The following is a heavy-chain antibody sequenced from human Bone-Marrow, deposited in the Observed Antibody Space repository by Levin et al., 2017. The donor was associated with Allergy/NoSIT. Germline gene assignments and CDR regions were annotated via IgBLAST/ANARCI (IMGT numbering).Heavy chain of an antibody. J-gene: IGHJ4*02. V-gene: IGHV5-10-1*01. D-gene: IGHD4-23*01. CDR2: IDPHDSYT. CDR1: GYSFTNYW. Sequence: GESLKISCKNSGYSFTNYWINWVRQVPGKGLEWVGNIDPHDSYTNYSPSFQGHVTVSADKSISTAYLQWNSLKASDTAIYYCVRRTGTYGGYFDFWGQGTLVTVSS. CDR3: VRRTGTYGGYFDF.